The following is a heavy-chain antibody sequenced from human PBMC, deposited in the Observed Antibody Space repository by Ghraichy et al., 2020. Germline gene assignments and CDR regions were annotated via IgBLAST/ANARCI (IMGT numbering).Heavy chain of an antibody. V-gene: IGHV4-61*08. J-gene: IGHJ1*01. CDR1: GGSVSSGGYY. CDR3: ARGALSQNPHFQH. CDR2: IYYSGST. Sequence: SETLSLTCTVSGGSVSSGGYYWSWIRQPPGKGLEWIGYIYYSGSTNYNPSLKSRVTISVDTSKNQFSLKLSSVTAADTAVYYCARGALSQNPHFQHWGQGTLVTVSS. D-gene: IGHD3-9*01.